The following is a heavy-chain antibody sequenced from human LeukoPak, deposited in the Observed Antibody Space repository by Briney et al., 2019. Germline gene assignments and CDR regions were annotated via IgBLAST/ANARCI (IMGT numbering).Heavy chain of an antibody. J-gene: IGHJ4*02. D-gene: IGHD2-15*01. CDR3: ARHYCSGGSCYSSFDY. CDR2: IYPGDSGT. Sequence: GESLKISCKGSGYSFTSYWLGWVRQMPGKGLEWMGIIYPGDSGTRYSPSFQGQVTISADKSISTAYLQWSSLKASDTAMYYCARHYCSGGSCYSSFDYWGQGTLVTVSS. CDR1: GYSFTSYW. V-gene: IGHV5-51*01.